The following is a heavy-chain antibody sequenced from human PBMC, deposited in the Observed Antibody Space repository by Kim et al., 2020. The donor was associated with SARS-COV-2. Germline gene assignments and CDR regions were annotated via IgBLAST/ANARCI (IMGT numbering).Heavy chain of an antibody. V-gene: IGHV3-49*04. CDR1: GFTFGDYA. CDR3: TRVVLFLTNEWLQLGDYYYGMDV. Sequence: GGSLRLSCTASGFTFGDYAMSWVRQAPGKGLEWVGFIRSKAYGGTTEYAASVKGRFTISRDDSKSIAYLQMNSLKTEDTAVYYCTRVVLFLTNEWLQLGDYYYGMDVWGQGTTVTVSS. J-gene: IGHJ6*02. CDR2: IRSKAYGGTT. D-gene: IGHD5-12*01.